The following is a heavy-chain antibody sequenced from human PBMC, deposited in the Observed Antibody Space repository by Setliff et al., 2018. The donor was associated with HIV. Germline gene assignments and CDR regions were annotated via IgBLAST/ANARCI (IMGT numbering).Heavy chain of an antibody. Sequence: GASVKVSCKASGYTFTGYYIHWVRQAPGQGLEWMGWINPNSGGTKYTQKFQGRVAMTRDASISTAYMELSSLRSDDTAAYYCARGGLARDYYYMDVWGKGTTVTVSS. CDR2: INPNSGGT. D-gene: IGHD5-12*01. CDR3: ARGGLARDYYYMDV. V-gene: IGHV1-2*02. CDR1: GYTFTGYY. J-gene: IGHJ6*03.